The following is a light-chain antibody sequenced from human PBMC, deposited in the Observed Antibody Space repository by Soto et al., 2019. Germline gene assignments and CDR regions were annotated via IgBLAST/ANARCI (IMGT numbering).Light chain of an antibody. J-gene: IGKJ1*01. V-gene: IGKV3-20*01. CDR1: QSVTSNY. CDR3: QQQDTSPPPWT. Sequence: DTVLTQSPGTLSLSPGERATLFCRASQSVTSNYLAWYQQKPGQAPRLLIYGASSRATGIPDRFSGSGSGTDFTLTISRLEPEDFAVYYCQQQDTSPPPWTFGQGTKVEIK. CDR2: GAS.